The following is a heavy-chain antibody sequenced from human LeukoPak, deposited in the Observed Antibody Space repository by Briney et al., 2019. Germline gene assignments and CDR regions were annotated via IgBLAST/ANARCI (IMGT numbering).Heavy chain of an antibody. CDR1: GFTFSTYS. V-gene: IGHV3-21*01. J-gene: IGHJ4*02. CDR2: ISPDSNYK. Sequence: PGESLRLSCAASGFTFSTYSMNWLRLAPGKGLEWVSSISPDSNYKYYVDSVKGRFTISRDNAKSSLYLQMNSLRAEDTAVYYCVRGGYRGLDYEYWGQGTLVTVSS. CDR3: VRGGYRGLDYEY. D-gene: IGHD5-12*01.